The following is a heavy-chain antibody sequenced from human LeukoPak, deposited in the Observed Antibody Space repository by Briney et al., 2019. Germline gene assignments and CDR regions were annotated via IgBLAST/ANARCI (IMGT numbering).Heavy chain of an antibody. CDR3: AKTRLVSVDTAMVNYFDY. J-gene: IGHJ4*02. CDR2: ISYDGSNK. D-gene: IGHD5-18*01. CDR1: GFTFSSYG. V-gene: IGHV3-30*18. Sequence: GRSLRLSCAASGFTFSSYGMHWVRQAPGKGLEWVAVISYDGSNKYYADSVKGRFTISRDNSKNTLYLQMNSLRAEDTAVYYCAKTRLVSVDTAMVNYFDYWGQGTLVTVSS.